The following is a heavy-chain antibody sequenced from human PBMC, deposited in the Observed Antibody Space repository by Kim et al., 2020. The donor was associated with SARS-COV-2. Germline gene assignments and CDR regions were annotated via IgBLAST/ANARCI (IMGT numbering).Heavy chain of an antibody. CDR3: AREVVVVVAATPEYYFDY. V-gene: IGHV3-30*04. D-gene: IGHD2-15*01. CDR2: ISYDGSNK. J-gene: IGHJ4*02. CDR1: GFTFSSYA. Sequence: GGSLRLSCAASGFTFSSYAMHWVRQAPGKGLEWVAVISYDGSNKYYADSVKGRFTISRDNSKNTLYLQMNSLRAEDTAVYYCAREVVVVVAATPEYYFDYWGQGTLVTVSS.